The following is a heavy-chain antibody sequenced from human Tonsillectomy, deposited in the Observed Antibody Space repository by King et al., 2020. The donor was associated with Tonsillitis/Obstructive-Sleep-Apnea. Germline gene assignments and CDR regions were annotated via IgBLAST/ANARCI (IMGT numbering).Heavy chain of an antibody. CDR2: IIDSGGT. CDR1: GGSFSAYY. V-gene: IGHV4-34*01. D-gene: IGHD5-18*01. Sequence: VQLQQWGAGLLKPSETLSLTCAVYGGSFSAYYWSWIRQPPGKGLEWIGEIIDSGGTNYNPSLKSRDTISVDTSKNQISLNLSSVTAADTALYYCARGSYSYNAMDVWGQGTTVTVPS. CDR3: ARGSYSYNAMDV. J-gene: IGHJ6*02.